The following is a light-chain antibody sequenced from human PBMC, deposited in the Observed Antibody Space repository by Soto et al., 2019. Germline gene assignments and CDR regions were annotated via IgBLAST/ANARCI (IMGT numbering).Light chain of an antibody. CDR2: EVN. V-gene: IGLV2-14*03. CDR1: SSDVGAYIY. J-gene: IGLJ1*01. Sequence: QSALTQPASVSGSPGQSITISCGCTSSDVGAYIYVSWYQQFPGKAPNLILYEVNNRPSGVSNRFSGSKYDTTASLTISGLQPEDEADYYCSAYSDIDTKVFGTGTKVTVL. CDR3: SAYSDIDTKV.